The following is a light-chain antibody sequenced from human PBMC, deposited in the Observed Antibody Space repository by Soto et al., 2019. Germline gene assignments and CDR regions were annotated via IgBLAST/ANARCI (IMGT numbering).Light chain of an antibody. V-gene: IGKV4-1*01. Sequence: DIVMTQSPDSLAVSLGERATINCKSSQSVLYSSNNKNYLAWYQQKPGQPPKLLIYWASTRESGVPDRFSGSGSGTDFPLTISSLQADDVAVYYCQQYYSTPPTFGPGTKVDIK. J-gene: IGKJ3*01. CDR3: QQYYSTPPT. CDR1: QSVLYSSNNKNY. CDR2: WAS.